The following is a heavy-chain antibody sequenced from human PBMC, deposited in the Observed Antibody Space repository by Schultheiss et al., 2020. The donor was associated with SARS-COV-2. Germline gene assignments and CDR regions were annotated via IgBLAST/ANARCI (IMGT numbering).Heavy chain of an antibody. Sequence: GESLKISCTASGFTFGDYAMSWVRQAPGKGLEWVGFIRSKAYGGTTEYAASVKGRFTISRDDSKSIAYLQMNSLKTEDTAVYYCTRVHLSAAGSERYYFDYWGQGTLVTVSS. D-gene: IGHD6-13*01. CDR2: IRSKAYGGTT. J-gene: IGHJ4*02. CDR1: GFTFGDYA. V-gene: IGHV3-49*04. CDR3: TRVHLSAAGSERYYFDY.